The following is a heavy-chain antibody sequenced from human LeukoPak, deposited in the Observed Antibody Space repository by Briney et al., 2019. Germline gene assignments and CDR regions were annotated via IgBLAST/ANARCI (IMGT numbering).Heavy chain of an antibody. CDR3: AKCLFPPPPGGGSLPNVFDI. V-gene: IGHV3-23*01. CDR2: ISRSGGST. Sequence: GGSLRLSCAASGFTFSSYAMSWVRQAPGKGLEWVSAISRSGGSTYYAGSVKGRFTISRDNSKNTLYLQMNSLRAEDTAVYYCAKCLFPPPPGGGSLPNVFDIWGQGTMVTVSS. D-gene: IGHD2-15*01. J-gene: IGHJ3*02. CDR1: GFTFSSYA.